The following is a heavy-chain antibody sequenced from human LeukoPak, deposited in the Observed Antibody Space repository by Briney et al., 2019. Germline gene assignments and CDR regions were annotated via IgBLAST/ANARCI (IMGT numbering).Heavy chain of an antibody. CDR3: ARDRSSGWTGVFDI. V-gene: IGHV4-59*01. D-gene: IGHD6-19*01. J-gene: IGHJ3*02. CDR2: IYYSGST. CDR1: GGSISSYY. Sequence: SETLSLTCNVSGGSISSYYWSWIRQSPGKGLEWIGYIYYSGSTKYNPSLESRVTISIDTSKNHFSLKLSSVIAADTAVYYCARDRSSGWTGVFDIWGRGTMVTVSS.